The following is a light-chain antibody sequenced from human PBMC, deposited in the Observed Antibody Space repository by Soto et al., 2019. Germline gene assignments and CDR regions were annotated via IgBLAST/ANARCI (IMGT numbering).Light chain of an antibody. CDR1: QSVSSN. Sequence: EIVMTQSPATLSVSPGERATLSCRASQSVSSNLAWYQQKPGQAPRLLIYGASTRATGIPASCSGSGSGTEFTLTSLSLQSEDFAVYYCQQYNNWLSTFGGGTKVEIK. J-gene: IGKJ4*01. CDR2: GAS. V-gene: IGKV3-15*01. CDR3: QQYNNWLST.